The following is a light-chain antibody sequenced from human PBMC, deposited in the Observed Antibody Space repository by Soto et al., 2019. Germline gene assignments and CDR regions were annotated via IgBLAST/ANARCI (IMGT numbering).Light chain of an antibody. CDR3: QHYNSYPWT. V-gene: IGKV1-5*03. CDR1: QSISSC. J-gene: IGKJ1*01. CDR2: KAS. Sequence: DIEMTQSPSTLSASVGDRVTITCRASQSISSCLAWYQRKPGKAPKLLIYKASSIESGVPSRFSGSGSGTEFTLTISSLQPEDFATYYCQHYNSYPWTFGQGTKVEIK.